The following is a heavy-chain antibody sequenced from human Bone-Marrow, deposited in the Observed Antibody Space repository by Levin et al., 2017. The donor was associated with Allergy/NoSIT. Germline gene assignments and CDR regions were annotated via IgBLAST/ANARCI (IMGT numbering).Heavy chain of an antibody. J-gene: IGHJ4*02. CDR3: ARHTGYYDPNRGAFDY. Sequence: NPSETLSLTCTVSGDSISTSNSYWGWIRQSPGKGLEWIATIYYTGSVYHNKSRVSISIDTSKNELSLKLTSVTAADTAVYYCARHTGYYDPNRGAFDYWGQGIPVTVSS. V-gene: IGHV4-39*01. CDR1: GDSISTSNSY. D-gene: IGHD3-16*01. CDR2: IYYTGSV.